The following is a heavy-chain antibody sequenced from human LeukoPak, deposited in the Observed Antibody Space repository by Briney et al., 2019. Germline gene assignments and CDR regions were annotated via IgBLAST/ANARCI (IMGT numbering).Heavy chain of an antibody. V-gene: IGHV1-2*02. CDR1: GYTFTGYY. D-gene: IGHD3-3*01. Sequence: GASVKVSCKASGYTFTGYYMHWVRQAPGQGLEWMGWINPNSGGTNYAQKFQGRVTMTRDTSISTAYMELSRLRSDDTAVYYCAREIRERYDFWSGLGYFDYWGQGTLVTVSS. CDR3: AREIRERYDFWSGLGYFDY. J-gene: IGHJ4*02. CDR2: INPNSGGT.